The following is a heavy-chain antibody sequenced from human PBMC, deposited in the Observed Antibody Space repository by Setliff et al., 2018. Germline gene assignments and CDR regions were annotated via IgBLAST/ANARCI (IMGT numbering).Heavy chain of an antibody. CDR1: GGSISSGSHY. CDR2: IYASGST. Sequence: SETLSLTCTVSGGSISSGSHYWSWIRQPAGKGLEWIGRIYASGSTNYNPSLKSRVTISVDMSKNQFSLKLSSVAAADTAVYYCARESYYYYMDVWGKGTTVTVSS. V-gene: IGHV4-61*02. J-gene: IGHJ6*03. CDR3: ARESYYYYMDV.